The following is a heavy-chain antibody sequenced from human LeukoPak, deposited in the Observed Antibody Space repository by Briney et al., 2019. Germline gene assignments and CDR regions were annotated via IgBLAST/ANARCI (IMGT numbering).Heavy chain of an antibody. CDR1: GFTFGDYA. Sequence: GALRLSCTASGFTFGDYAMSWVRQAPGEGLEWVGFIRSKAYGGTTEYAASVKGRFTISRDDSKSIAYLQMNSLRAEDTAVYYCARYPFPHSDYYYYYYMDVWGKGTTVTISS. CDR3: ARYPFPHSDYYYYYYMDV. V-gene: IGHV3-49*04. CDR2: IRSKAYGGTT. D-gene: IGHD2-15*01. J-gene: IGHJ6*03.